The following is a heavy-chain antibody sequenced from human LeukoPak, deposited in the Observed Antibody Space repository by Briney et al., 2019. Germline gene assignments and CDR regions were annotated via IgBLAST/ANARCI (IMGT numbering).Heavy chain of an antibody. J-gene: IGHJ6*03. V-gene: IGHV4-39*07. D-gene: IGHD3-3*01. Sequence: SQTLSLTCTVSGGSISSGSYYWSWIRQPPGTGLEWIGEITHSGSTNYNPSLKSRVTISVDTSKNQFSLKLSSVTAADTAVYYCARGPFLDVRYYDFWRGHYYYMDVWGKGTTVTVSS. CDR2: ITHSGST. CDR1: GGSISSGSYY. CDR3: ARGPFLDVRYYDFWRGHYYYMDV.